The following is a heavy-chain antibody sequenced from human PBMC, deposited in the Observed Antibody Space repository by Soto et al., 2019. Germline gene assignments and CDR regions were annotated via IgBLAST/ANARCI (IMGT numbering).Heavy chain of an antibody. CDR1: GGSISSSSYY. J-gene: IGHJ4*02. CDR3: ARHGEYFFDY. D-gene: IGHD4-17*01. Sequence: SETLSLTCTVSGGSISSSSYYWGWIRQPPGKGLEWIGEIHHSGSTNYNPSLKSRVTISVDKSKNQFSLNLTSVTAADTAVYYCARHGEYFFDYWGQGTLVTVSS. V-gene: IGHV4-39*07. CDR2: IHHSGST.